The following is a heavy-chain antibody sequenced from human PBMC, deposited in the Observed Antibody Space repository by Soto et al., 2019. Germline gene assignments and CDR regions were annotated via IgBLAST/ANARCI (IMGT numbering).Heavy chain of an antibody. CDR2: ISAYNGNT. V-gene: IGHV1-18*01. CDR3: ASEGLVPAAILWPSHYYYGMDV. Sequence: GASVKVSCKASGYTFTSYGISWLRQAPGQGLEWMGWISAYNGNTNYAQKLQGRVTMTTDTSTGTSYMELRSLRSDDTAVYYCASEGLVPAAILWPSHYYYGMDVRGQATTVTGSS. CDR1: GYTFTSYG. D-gene: IGHD2-2*01. J-gene: IGHJ6*02.